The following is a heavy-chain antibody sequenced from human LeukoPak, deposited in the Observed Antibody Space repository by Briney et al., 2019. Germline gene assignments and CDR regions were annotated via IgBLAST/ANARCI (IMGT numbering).Heavy chain of an antibody. CDR1: GYTFTVYF. D-gene: IGHD1-26*01. Sequence: ASMKVSCKASGYTFTVYFIHWVRQAPGQGLEWMGRINPNSGATDYAQKFQGRVTMTRDTSITTAYMDLSRLRSDDAAVYYCARDRGGTYYVPINWGQGTLVTVSS. V-gene: IGHV1-2*06. J-gene: IGHJ4*02. CDR3: ARDRGGTYYVPIN. CDR2: INPNSGAT.